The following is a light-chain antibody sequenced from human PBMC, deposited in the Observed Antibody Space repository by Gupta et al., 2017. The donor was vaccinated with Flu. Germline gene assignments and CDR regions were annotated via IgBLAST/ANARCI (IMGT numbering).Light chain of an antibody. CDR2: DAS. J-gene: IGKJ2*01. CDR1: QSVSTF. CDR3: QHRISWPRT. Sequence: EIALTQCPATLSVSPGERATLSCRTSQSVSTFLAWYQQKPGQAPRLLVFDASNRATGIPTRFSGSGSGTDFTLTISSLEPDDFAVYYCQHRISWPRTFGQGTKLEF. V-gene: IGKV3-11*01.